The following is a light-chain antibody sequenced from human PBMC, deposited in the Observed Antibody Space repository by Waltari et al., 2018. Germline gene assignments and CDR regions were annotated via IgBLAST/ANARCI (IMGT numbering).Light chain of an antibody. Sequence: QSVLTQPPSVSGAPGQRVTISCTGSSSNIGAGYDVNWYQQLPGTAPKLLIYGNNNRPSGVPDRFSGSKSGTSASLAITGLQAEDEADYYCQSYDSSLSGSGVFGGGTKLTVL. CDR3: QSYDSSLSGSGV. V-gene: IGLV1-40*01. CDR2: GNN. CDR1: SSNIGAGYD. J-gene: IGLJ3*02.